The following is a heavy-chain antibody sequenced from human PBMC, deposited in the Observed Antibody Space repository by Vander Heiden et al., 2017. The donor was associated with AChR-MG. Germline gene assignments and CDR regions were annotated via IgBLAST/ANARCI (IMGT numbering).Heavy chain of an antibody. CDR2: IIPIFGTA. V-gene: IGHV1-69*06. J-gene: IGHJ6*02. D-gene: IGHD2-2*01. CDR1: GGTFSSYA. Sequence: QVQLVQSGAEVKKPGSSVKVSCKASGGTFSSYAISWVRQAPGQGLEWMGGIIPIFGTANYAQKFQGRVTITADKSTSTAYMELSSLRSEDTAVYYCAIRWGDIVVVPPRRGYYYYYGMDVWGQGTTVTVSS. CDR3: AIRWGDIVVVPPRRGYYYYYGMDV.